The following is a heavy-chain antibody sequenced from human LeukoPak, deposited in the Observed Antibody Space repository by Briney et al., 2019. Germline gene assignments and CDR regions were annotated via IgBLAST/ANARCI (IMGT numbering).Heavy chain of an antibody. CDR1: GFTFSSYA. Sequence: PGGSLRLSCAASGFTFSSYAMHWVRQAPGKGLEWVAVISYDGSNKYYADSVKGRFTISRDNSKNTLYLQMNSLRAEDTAVYYCANRGYSSSWYYFDYWGQGTLVTVSS. V-gene: IGHV3-30-3*01. J-gene: IGHJ4*02. CDR3: ANRGYSSSWYYFDY. D-gene: IGHD6-13*01. CDR2: ISYDGSNK.